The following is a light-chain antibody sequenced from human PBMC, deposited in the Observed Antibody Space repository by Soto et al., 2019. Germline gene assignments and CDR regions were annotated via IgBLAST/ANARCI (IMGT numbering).Light chain of an antibody. J-gene: IGKJ3*01. Sequence: DIQLTQSPSFLSASIGDRVTITCRASQGISNYLAWYQQKPGKAPKLLIFAASTLQSGVPSRFSGSGSGTEFTLTISTLQPEDFATYWSQHVNSSPFTFGPGTKVDLK. CDR2: AAS. V-gene: IGKV1-9*01. CDR3: QHVNSSPFT. CDR1: QGISNY.